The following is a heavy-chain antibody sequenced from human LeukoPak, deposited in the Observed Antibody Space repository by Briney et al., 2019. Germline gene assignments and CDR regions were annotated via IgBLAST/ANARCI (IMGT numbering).Heavy chain of an antibody. V-gene: IGHV3-9*03. CDR2: ISWNSGSI. J-gene: IGHJ4*02. Sequence: GGSLRLSCAASGFTFDEYAMHWVWQAPGKGLEWVSGISWNSGSIGYADSVKGRFTISRDNAKNSLYLQMNSLRAEDMALYYCAKDLDYGGNSGLDYWGQGTLVTVSS. D-gene: IGHD4-23*01. CDR1: GFTFDEYA. CDR3: AKDLDYGGNSGLDY.